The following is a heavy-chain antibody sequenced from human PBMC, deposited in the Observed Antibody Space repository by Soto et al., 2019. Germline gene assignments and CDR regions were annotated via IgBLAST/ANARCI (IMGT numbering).Heavy chain of an antibody. J-gene: IGHJ4*01. D-gene: IGHD3-22*01. CDR3: ARAAAYDRSGYYYYFEY. V-gene: IGHV1-46*01. CDR1: GYIFTDYF. Sequence: ASVKVSCKASGYIFTDYFMHWVRQAPGQGLEWMGIINPRSGNTDYSQKFQGRFTISRDNSENTLYLQMDSLRGDDSAVYYCARAAAYDRSGYYYYFEYWGHGTQVTVSS. CDR2: INPRSGNT.